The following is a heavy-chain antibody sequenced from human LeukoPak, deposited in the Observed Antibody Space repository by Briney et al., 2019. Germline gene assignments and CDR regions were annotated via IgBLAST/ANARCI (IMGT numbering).Heavy chain of an antibody. CDR2: IKSKTDGGTT. V-gene: IGHV3-15*01. D-gene: IGHD6-19*01. J-gene: IGHJ4*02. CDR3: TTGLFSSGWYEDY. Sequence: GSLRLPCAASGFTFSNAWMSWVRQAPGKGLEWVGRIKSKTDGGTTDYAAPVKGRFTISRDDSKNTLYLQMNSLKTEDTAVYYCTTGLFSSGWYEDYWGQGTLVTVSS. CDR1: GFTFSNAW.